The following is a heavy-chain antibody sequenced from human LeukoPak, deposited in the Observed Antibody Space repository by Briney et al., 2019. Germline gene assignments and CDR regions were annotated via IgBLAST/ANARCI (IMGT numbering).Heavy chain of an antibody. J-gene: IGHJ3*02. CDR2: ISGSAGST. CDR1: RFTFSDYA. V-gene: IGHV3-23*01. Sequence: GGSLRLSCVASRFTFSDYAMNWVRQAPGKGLEWVSSISGSAGSTYYADSVKGRFTISRDNSKNTLYLQMNSLRAEDTAAYYCAKGYYYDSSGYSVAFDIWGQGTMVTVSS. CDR3: AKGYYYDSSGYSVAFDI. D-gene: IGHD3-22*01.